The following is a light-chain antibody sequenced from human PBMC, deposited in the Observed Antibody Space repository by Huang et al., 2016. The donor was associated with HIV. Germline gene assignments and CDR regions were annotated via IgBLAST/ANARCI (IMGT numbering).Light chain of an antibody. V-gene: IGKV3-20*01. CDR3: QQYGTSTPSTPKYS. Sequence: EIVLTQSPGTLSLSPGERATLSCRASQSVANNYLAWYQLKPGQAPRLLIYRASSRATDIPDRFTGSGSGTDFTLTISRLAPEDFAVYYCQQYGTSTPSTPKYSFGQGTKLEIK. CDR1: QSVANNY. CDR2: RAS. J-gene: IGKJ2*03.